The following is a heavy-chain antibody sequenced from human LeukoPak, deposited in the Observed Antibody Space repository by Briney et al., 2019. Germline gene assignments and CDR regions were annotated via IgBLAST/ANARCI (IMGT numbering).Heavy chain of an antibody. V-gene: IGHV4-38-2*02. CDR3: ARGGWIAAAGRGGYFDY. J-gene: IGHJ4*02. Sequence: SETLSLTCTVSGYSISSGYYWGWIRQPPGKGLEWIGSIYHSGSTYYNPSLKSRVTISVDTSKNQFSLKLSSVTAADTAVYYCARGGWIAAAGRGGYFDYWGQGTLVSVSS. CDR1: GYSISSGYY. D-gene: IGHD6-13*01. CDR2: IYHSGST.